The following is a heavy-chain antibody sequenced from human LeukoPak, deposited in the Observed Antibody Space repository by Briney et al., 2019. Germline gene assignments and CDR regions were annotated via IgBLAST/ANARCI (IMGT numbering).Heavy chain of an antibody. CDR3: AKDSTLDF. V-gene: IGHV3-30*18. CDR2: ISYDGSNK. Sequence: GGSLRLSCAASGFTFSSYGIHWVRQAPGKGLEWVAVISYDGSNKYYADSVKGRFTISRDNSKNTLYLQMNSLRAEDTAVYYCAKDSTLDFWGQGTLVTVSS. CDR1: GFTFSSYG. J-gene: IGHJ4*02.